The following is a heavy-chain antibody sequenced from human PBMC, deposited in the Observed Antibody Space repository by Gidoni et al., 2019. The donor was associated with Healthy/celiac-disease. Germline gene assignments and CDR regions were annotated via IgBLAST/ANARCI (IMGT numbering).Heavy chain of an antibody. CDR1: GFTFSSYG. D-gene: IGHD2-2*01. CDR3: AKDGLNIVVVPADYYYYYMDV. CDR2: IRYDGSNK. V-gene: IGHV3-30*02. Sequence: QVQLVESGGGVVQPGGSLSLSCAASGFTFSSYGMHWVRQAPGKGLEWVAFIRYDGSNKYYADSVKGRFTISRDNSKNTLYLQMNSLRAEDTAVYYCAKDGLNIVVVPADYYYYYMDVWGKGTTVTVSS. J-gene: IGHJ6*03.